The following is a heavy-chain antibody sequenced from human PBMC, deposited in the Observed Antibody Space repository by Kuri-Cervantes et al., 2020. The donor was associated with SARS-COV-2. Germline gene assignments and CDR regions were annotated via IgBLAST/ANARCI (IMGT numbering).Heavy chain of an antibody. D-gene: IGHD3-10*01. CDR1: EFGFSRYA. Sequence: GGSLRLSCSDSEFGFSRYAMHWVRQAPGKGLEWVAVISYDGSNKYYADSVKGRFTISRDNSKNTLYLQMNSLRAEDTAVYYCASNPPLLLLREWGQGTLVTVSS. V-gene: IGHV3-30-3*01. CDR2: ISYDGSNK. CDR3: ASNPPLLLLRE. J-gene: IGHJ4*02.